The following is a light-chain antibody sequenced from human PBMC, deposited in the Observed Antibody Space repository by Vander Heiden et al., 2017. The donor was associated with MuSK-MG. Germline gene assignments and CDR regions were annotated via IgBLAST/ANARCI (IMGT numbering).Light chain of an antibody. CDR1: QSVSSN. CDR2: GAS. Sequence: EIVMTQTLDTLSVSPGERATLSCRASQSVSSNLAWYQQKPGQAPRLLIYGASTRATGIPARFSGSGSGTEFTLTISSLQSEDFAVYYCQQYNNWPRTFGQGTKLEIK. CDR3: QQYNNWPRT. V-gene: IGKV3-15*01. J-gene: IGKJ2*01.